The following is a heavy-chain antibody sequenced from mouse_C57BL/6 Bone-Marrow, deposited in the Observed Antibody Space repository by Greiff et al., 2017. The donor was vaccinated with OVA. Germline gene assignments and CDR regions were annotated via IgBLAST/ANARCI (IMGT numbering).Heavy chain of an antibody. CDR1: GFNIKDYY. Sequence: EVKLMESGAELVKPGASVKLSCTASGFNIKDYYMHWVKQRTEQGLEWIGRIDPEDGETKYAPKFQGKATITADTSSNTAYLQLSSLTSEDTAVYYCARRSIGYGNQYYYAMDYWGQGTSVTVSS. CDR2: IDPEDGET. CDR3: ARRSIGYGNQYYYAMDY. D-gene: IGHD2-10*02. V-gene: IGHV14-2*01. J-gene: IGHJ4*01.